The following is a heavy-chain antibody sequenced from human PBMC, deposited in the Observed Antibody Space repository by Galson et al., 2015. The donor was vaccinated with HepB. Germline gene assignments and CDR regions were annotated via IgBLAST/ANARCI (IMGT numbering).Heavy chain of an antibody. V-gene: IGHV1-69-2*01. Sequence: SCKASGFTFTDYYMHWVHQAPGKGLEWMGLVDREDGETIYADKFQGRVTITADTSTDTAYMQLSSLRSEDTAVYYCATDLRTVTTNYDMDAWGKGTPVTVSS. D-gene: IGHD4-11*01. J-gene: IGHJ6*03. CDR2: VDREDGET. CDR3: ATDLRTVTTNYDMDA. CDR1: GFTFTDYY.